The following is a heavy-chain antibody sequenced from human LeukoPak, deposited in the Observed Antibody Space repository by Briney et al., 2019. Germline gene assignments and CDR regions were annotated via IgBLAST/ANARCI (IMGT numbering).Heavy chain of an antibody. V-gene: IGHV1-2*02. CDR2: INPNSGGT. CDR3: ARARERQLFTDY. Sequence: RRASVKVSCKASGYTFTGYYMHWVRQAPGQGLEWMGWINPNSGGTNYAQKFQGRVTMTRDTSISTAYMELSRLRSDDTAVYYCARARERQLFTDYWGQGTLVTVSS. D-gene: IGHD6-6*01. CDR1: GYTFTGYY. J-gene: IGHJ4*02.